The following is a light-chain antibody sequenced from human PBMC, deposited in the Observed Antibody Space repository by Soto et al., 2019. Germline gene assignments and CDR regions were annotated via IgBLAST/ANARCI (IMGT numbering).Light chain of an antibody. V-gene: IGKV3-20*01. J-gene: IGKJ2*01. CDR3: QQYGSSPHT. Sequence: EIVLTQSPGTLSLSPGERATLSCRASQSVSSSYLAWYQHKPGQAPRLLIYGASSRATGIPDRFSGSGSGTDFTLTIRRLEPEYFAVYYCQQYGSSPHTFGQGTKLEIK. CDR2: GAS. CDR1: QSVSSSY.